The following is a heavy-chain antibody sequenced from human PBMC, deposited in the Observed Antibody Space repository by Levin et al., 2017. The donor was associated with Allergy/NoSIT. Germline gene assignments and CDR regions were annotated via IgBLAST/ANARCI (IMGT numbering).Heavy chain of an antibody. V-gene: IGHV4-59*01. CDR1: GGSISSYY. D-gene: IGHD3-16*01. CDR3: ARYVGYYYYGMDV. CDR2: IYYSGST. Sequence: PSETLSLTCTVSGGSISSYYWSWIRQPPGKGLEWIGYIYYSGSTNYNPSLKSRVTISVDTSKNQFSLKLSSVTAADTAVYYCARYVGYYYYGMDVWGQGTTVTVSS. J-gene: IGHJ6*02.